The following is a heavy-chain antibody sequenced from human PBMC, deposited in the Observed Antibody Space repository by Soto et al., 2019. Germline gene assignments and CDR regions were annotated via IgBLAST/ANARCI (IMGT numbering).Heavy chain of an antibody. CDR3: VRLVGNSWFDY. D-gene: IGHD2-15*01. Sequence: QPLSLPCAISGDSVSSNSAAWNCIRQSPSRGLEWLGKTYYRSKWYNEYAVSVKSRMTINSDTSKNQFSLQLNSVTPEDTAVYYCVRLVGNSWFDYWGQGTLVTVSS. J-gene: IGHJ4*02. V-gene: IGHV6-1*01. CDR1: GDSVSSNSAA. CDR2: TYYRSKWYN.